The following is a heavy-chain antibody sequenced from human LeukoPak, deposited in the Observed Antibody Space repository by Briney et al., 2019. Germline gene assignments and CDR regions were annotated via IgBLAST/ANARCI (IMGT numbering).Heavy chain of an antibody. CDR3: ARDDFLYGDYGHYFDY. CDR1: GFTFSSYG. J-gene: IGHJ4*02. CDR2: IKQDGSEK. D-gene: IGHD4-17*01. Sequence: GGTLRLSCAASGFTFSSYGMSWVRQAPGKGLEWVANIKQDGSEKYYVDSVKGRFTISRDNAKNSLYLQMNSLRAEDTAVYYCARDDFLYGDYGHYFDYWGQGTLVTVSS. V-gene: IGHV3-7*01.